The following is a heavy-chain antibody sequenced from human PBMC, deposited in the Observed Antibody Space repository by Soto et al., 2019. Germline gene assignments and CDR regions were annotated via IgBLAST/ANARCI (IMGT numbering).Heavy chain of an antibody. V-gene: IGHV5-10-1*01. J-gene: IGHJ4*02. CDR2: IDPSDSST. CDR1: GYSSTSYW. CDR3: ARLRMVAGTWDDY. Sequence: GESLKICCKGSGYSSTSYWISWVRQMPGKGLEWMGSIDPSDSSTNYSPSFQGHVTISADKSISTAYLQWSSLKASDTAMYYCARLRMVAGTWDDYWGQGTLVTVSS. D-gene: IGHD6-19*01.